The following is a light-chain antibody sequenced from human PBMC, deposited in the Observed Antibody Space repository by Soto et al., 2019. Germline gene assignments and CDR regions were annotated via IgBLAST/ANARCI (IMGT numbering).Light chain of an antibody. Sequence: QSVLTQPPSASGSPGQSVTISCSGTSSDVGGYNFVSWYQEHPGKAPKLIIYEVTKRPSGVPDRFSGSKSGNTASLTVSGLQAEDEADYYCISHAGSNNLVFGGGTQLT. V-gene: IGLV2-8*01. CDR3: ISHAGSNNLV. CDR2: EVT. CDR1: SSDVGGYNF. J-gene: IGLJ3*02.